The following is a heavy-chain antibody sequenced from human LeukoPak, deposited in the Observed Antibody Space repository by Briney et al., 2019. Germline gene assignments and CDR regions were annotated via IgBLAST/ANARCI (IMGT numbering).Heavy chain of an antibody. D-gene: IGHD5-24*01. CDR2: INPKSGGT. V-gene: IGHV1-2*02. J-gene: IGHJ4*02. CDR3: ARSPPAEMAITGVDY. CDR1: GYIFTGYY. Sequence: ASVKVSCKASGYIFTGYYVHWVGQAPGQGLEWMGWINPKSGGTNYAQKFQGRVTMTRDTSISTAYMEVTRLRSDDTAVFYCARSPPAEMAITGVDYWGQGTLVTVSS.